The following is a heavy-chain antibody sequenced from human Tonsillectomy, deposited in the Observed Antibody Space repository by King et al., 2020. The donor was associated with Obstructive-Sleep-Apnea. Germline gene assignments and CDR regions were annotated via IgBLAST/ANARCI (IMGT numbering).Heavy chain of an antibody. Sequence: VPLQESGPGLVKPSETLSLTCTVSGGSISSYYWSWIRPPPGKGLEWIGYIYYSGSTNYNPSLKSRVTISVDTSKNQFSLKLSSVTAADTAVYYCARERGYSSGWYAETLDAFDIWGQGTMVTVSS. V-gene: IGHV4-59*01. J-gene: IGHJ3*02. CDR2: IYYSGST. CDR1: GGSISSYY. CDR3: ARERGYSSGWYAETLDAFDI. D-gene: IGHD6-19*01.